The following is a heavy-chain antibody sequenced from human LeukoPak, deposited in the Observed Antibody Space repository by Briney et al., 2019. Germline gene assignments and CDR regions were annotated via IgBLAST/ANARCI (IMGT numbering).Heavy chain of an antibody. Sequence: SETLSLTCTVSGGSISSGDYYWSWIRQPPGKGLEWIGYIYYSGSTYYNPSLKSRVTISVDTSKSQFSLKLSSVTAADTAVYYCARDGSTGWFDPWGQGTLVTVSS. J-gene: IGHJ5*02. CDR3: ARDGSTGWFDP. V-gene: IGHV4-30-4*08. CDR1: GGSISSGDYY. D-gene: IGHD2-2*01. CDR2: IYYSGST.